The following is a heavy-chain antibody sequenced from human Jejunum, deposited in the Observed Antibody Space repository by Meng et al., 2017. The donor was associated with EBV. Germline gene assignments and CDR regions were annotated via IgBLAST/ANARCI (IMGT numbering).Heavy chain of an antibody. CDR3: AHRENWNFDY. J-gene: IGHJ4*02. CDR1: VFSLSTSGVA. CDR2: IYGDDNK. V-gene: IGHV2-5*02. D-gene: IGHD1-1*01. Sequence: QITLKASGPTLVKPTQTLTLTCTFSVFSLSTSGVAVGWIRQPPGKALEWLALIYGDDNKRYSPSLKSRFTITKDTSRNQVVLTMTNMDPADTATYYCAHRENWNFDYWGQGTPGTVS.